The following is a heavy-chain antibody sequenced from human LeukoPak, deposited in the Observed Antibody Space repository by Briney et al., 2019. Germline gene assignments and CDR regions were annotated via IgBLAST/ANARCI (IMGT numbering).Heavy chain of an antibody. CDR1: GGSISGYF. D-gene: IGHD3-22*01. J-gene: IGHJ6*03. V-gene: IGHV4-59*08. CDR2: IYYSGST. Sequence: PSETLSLTCTVSGGSISGYFWTWIRQPPGKGLECIGYIYYSGSTNYSPSLKSRVTISVDTSKNQFSLKLSSVTAADTAVYYCARRYDSSGYYYYYMDVWGKGTTVTVSS. CDR3: ARRYDSSGYYYYYMDV.